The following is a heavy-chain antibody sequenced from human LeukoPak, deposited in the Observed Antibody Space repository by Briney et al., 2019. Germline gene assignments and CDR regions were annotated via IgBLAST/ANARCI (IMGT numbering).Heavy chain of an antibody. CDR3: TPGVGDY. Sequence: PGGSLRLSCAASGFTFSKVWMSWVRQVPGKGLEWVGRIKRRSDGGTTDYAAPVKDSFTISRDDSKNTLALQLYSPNTDDTVVYYCTPGVGDYWGQGTLVTVSS. J-gene: IGHJ4*02. CDR1: GFTFSKVW. V-gene: IGHV3-15*01. CDR2: IKRRSDGGTT. D-gene: IGHD1-14*01.